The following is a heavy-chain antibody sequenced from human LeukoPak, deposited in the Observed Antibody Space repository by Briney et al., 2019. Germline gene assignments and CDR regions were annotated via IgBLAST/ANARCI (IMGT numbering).Heavy chain of an antibody. Sequence: SETLSLTCTVSGGSISSSSYYWGWIRQPPGKGLEWIGSIYYSGSTYYNPSLKSRVTISVDTSKNQFSLKLSSVTAADTAVYYCARDTTPKASGSHITTGFIDAFDIWGQGTMVTVSS. CDR3: ARDTTPKASGSHITTGFIDAFDI. CDR2: IYYSGST. D-gene: IGHD1-26*01. CDR1: GGSISSSSYY. J-gene: IGHJ3*02. V-gene: IGHV4-39*07.